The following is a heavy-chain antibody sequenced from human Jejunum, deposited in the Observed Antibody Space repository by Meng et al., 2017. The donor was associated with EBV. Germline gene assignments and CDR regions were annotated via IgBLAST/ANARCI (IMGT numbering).Heavy chain of an antibody. CDR3: TREIRGFYSAY. D-gene: IGHD2-21*01. Sequence: QVSVVECGGGVVPPGMSLGLSCAASGFIFSDYAMHWVRQAPGKGLEWVALISYDGSNKYYADSVKGRFTISRDSSKNTLFLQLNSLRTEDTAVYYCTREIRGFYSAYWGQGALVTVSS. CDR1: GFIFSDYA. J-gene: IGHJ4*02. V-gene: IGHV3-30-3*01. CDR2: ISYDGSNK.